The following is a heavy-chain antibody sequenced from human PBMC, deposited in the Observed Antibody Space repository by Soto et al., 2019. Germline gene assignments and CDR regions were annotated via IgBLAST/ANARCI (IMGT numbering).Heavy chain of an antibody. V-gene: IGHV2-5*02. Sequence: SGPTLVKPTQTLTLTCTFSGFSLSTSGVGVGWIRQPPGKALEWLALIYWDDDKRYSPSLKGRLTITKDTSKNQVVLTMTNMDPVDTATYYCAHVDKGEVDYGDYEFDYWGQGTLVTVSS. D-gene: IGHD4-17*01. CDR1: GFSLSTSGVG. J-gene: IGHJ4*02. CDR3: AHVDKGEVDYGDYEFDY. CDR2: IYWDDDK.